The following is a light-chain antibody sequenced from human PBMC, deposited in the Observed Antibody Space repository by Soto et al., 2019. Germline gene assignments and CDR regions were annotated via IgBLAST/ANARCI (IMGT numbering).Light chain of an antibody. CDR3: QQRSNWTPT. J-gene: IGKJ5*01. CDR1: QSVSSY. CDR2: DAS. V-gene: IGKV3-11*01. Sequence: EIVLTQSPATLSLSPGERATLSCRASQSVSSYLAWYQQKPGQAPRLLIYDASNRATGIPARFSGSGSGTDFTLTISSLENEDFAVYYCQQRSNWTPTFGQGTRLEIK.